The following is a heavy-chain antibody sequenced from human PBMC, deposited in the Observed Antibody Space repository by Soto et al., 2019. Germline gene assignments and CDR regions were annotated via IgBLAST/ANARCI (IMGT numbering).Heavy chain of an antibody. Sequence: EMQVLESGGGLVQPGGSLRLSCVASGFTFSTYAMSWVRQAPGEGLERVAGITETGANTNYADSVKGRFTISRDNSKDTLFLEMNSLRAEDTALYYCARRRGDFGAFDIWGQGTMVTVSS. CDR1: GFTFSTYA. CDR2: ITETGANT. V-gene: IGHV3-23*01. J-gene: IGHJ3*02. CDR3: ARRRGDFGAFDI. D-gene: IGHD2-21*02.